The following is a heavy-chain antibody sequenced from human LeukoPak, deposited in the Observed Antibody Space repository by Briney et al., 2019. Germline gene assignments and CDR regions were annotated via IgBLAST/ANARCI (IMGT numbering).Heavy chain of an antibody. D-gene: IGHD2-2*02. Sequence: SETLSLTCAVYGGSFSGYYWSWIRQPPGKGLEWIGEINHSGSTNYNPSLKSRVTISVDTSKNQFSLKLSSVTAADTAVYYCARGYCSSTSCYTVDYWGQGTLVTASS. V-gene: IGHV4-34*01. CDR3: ARGYCSSTSCYTVDY. CDR2: INHSGST. CDR1: GGSFSGYY. J-gene: IGHJ4*02.